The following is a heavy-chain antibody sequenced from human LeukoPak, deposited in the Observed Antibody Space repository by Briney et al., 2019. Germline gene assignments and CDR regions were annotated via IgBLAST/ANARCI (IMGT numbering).Heavy chain of an antibody. CDR1: GFTFSSYS. Sequence: GGSLRLSCAASGFTFSSYSMNWVRQAPGKGLEWVSYISSSSSSIYYADSVKGRFTISRDNAENSLYLQMNSLRAEDTAVYYCASLTPPYSSGWYVGTVDDYWGQGTLVTVSS. V-gene: IGHV3-48*04. CDR3: ASLTPPYSSGWYVGTVDDY. D-gene: IGHD6-19*01. J-gene: IGHJ4*02. CDR2: ISSSSSSI.